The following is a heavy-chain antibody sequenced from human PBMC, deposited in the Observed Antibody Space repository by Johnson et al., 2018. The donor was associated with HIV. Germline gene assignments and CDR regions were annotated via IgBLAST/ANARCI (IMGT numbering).Heavy chain of an antibody. CDR1: GFTFSSHA. D-gene: IGHD3-10*01. Sequence: VQLVESGGGLVQPGGSLRLSCAASGFTFSSHAMSWVRQAPGKGLEWVSAISGSGGSPYYADSVKGRFTISRDNAKNSLYLQMNSLRAEDTALYYCARAISVTMGGDAFDICGQGTMVTVSS. CDR2: ISGSGGSP. J-gene: IGHJ3*02. V-gene: IGHV3-23*04. CDR3: ARAISVTMGGDAFDI.